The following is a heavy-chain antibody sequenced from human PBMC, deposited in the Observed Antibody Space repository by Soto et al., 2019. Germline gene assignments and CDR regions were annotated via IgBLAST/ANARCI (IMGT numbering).Heavy chain of an antibody. CDR2: IIPIFGTA. Sequence: QVQLVQSGAEVKKPGSSVKVSCKASGGTFSSYAISWVRQAPGQGLEWMGGIIPIFGTADYAQKFQGRVTITADESTRTAYMELSSLRSEDTAVYYCASHYDSSGYYYRCLDYWGQGTLVTVSS. CDR1: GGTFSSYA. CDR3: ASHYDSSGYYYRCLDY. V-gene: IGHV1-69*12. J-gene: IGHJ4*02. D-gene: IGHD3-22*01.